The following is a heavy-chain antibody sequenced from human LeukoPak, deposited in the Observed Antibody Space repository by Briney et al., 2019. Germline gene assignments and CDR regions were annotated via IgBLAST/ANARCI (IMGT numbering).Heavy chain of an antibody. CDR2: INHSGST. CDR3: ARRPITPKNYYDSSGYFFDY. CDR1: GGSFSGYY. Sequence: SGTLSLTCAVYGGSFSGYYWSWIRQPPGKGLEWIGEINHSGSTNYNPSLKSRVTISVDTSKNQFSLKLSSVTAADTAVYYCARRPITPKNYYDSSGYFFDYWGQGTLVTASS. V-gene: IGHV4-34*01. D-gene: IGHD3-22*01. J-gene: IGHJ4*02.